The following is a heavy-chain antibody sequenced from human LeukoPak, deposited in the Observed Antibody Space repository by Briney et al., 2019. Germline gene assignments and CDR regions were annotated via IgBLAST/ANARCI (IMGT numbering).Heavy chain of an antibody. CDR2: IIPILGIA. CDR1: GGTFSSYT. CDR3: ARPLSPGIAAAAFDY. D-gene: IGHD6-13*01. V-gene: IGHV1-69*02. J-gene: IGHJ4*02. Sequence: SVKVSCKASGGTFSSYTISWVRQAPGQGLEWMGRIIPILGIANYAQKFQGRVTITADKSTSTAYMELSSLRSEGTAVYYCARPLSPGIAAAAFDYWGQGTLVTVSS.